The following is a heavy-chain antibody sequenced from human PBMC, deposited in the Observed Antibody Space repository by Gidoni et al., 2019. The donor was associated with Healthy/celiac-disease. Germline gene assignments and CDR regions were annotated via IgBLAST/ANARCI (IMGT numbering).Heavy chain of an antibody. J-gene: IGHJ4*02. Sequence: QVQLVESGGGVVQPGRSLTLACAASGVTFSGYGMHWVRQAPGKGLEWVAVIWYDGSNKYYADSVKGRFTISRDNSKNTLYLQMNSLSAEDTAVYYCARESWVDFWSGREYYFDYWGQGTLVTVSS. V-gene: IGHV3-33*01. CDR2: IWYDGSNK. CDR1: GVTFSGYG. CDR3: ARESWVDFWSGREYYFDY. D-gene: IGHD3-3*01.